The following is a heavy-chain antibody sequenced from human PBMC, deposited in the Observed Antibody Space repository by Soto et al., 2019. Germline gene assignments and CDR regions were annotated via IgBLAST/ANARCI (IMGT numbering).Heavy chain of an antibody. CDR2: MNPNSGNT. Sequence: ASVKVSCKASGYTFTSYGINWVRQATGQGLEWMGWMNPNSGNTGYAQKFQGRVTMTRNTSISTAYMELSSLRSEDTAVYFCARNRYYYDKNAYFQNLDYWGQGTLVTVSS. V-gene: IGHV1-8*01. CDR1: GYTFTSYG. J-gene: IGHJ4*02. D-gene: IGHD3-22*01. CDR3: ARNRYYYDKNAYFQNLDY.